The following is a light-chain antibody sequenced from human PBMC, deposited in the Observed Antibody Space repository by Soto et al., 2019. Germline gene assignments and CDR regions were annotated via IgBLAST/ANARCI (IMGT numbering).Light chain of an antibody. CDR2: DAS. CDR1: QHISNW. V-gene: IGKV1-5*01. J-gene: IGKJ2*01. Sequence: DIQMTQSPSTLSASVGDRVTITCRASQHISNWLAWYQQKPGKAPKLLISDASSLQGGVPSRFSGSGSGTEFTLTISSLQPDDFASYYCQRHNNYSRSFGQGTKLEIK. CDR3: QRHNNYSRS.